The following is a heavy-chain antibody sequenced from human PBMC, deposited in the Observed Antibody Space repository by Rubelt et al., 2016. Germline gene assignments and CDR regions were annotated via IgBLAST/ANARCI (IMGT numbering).Heavy chain of an antibody. CDR1: GVAVRTGGYY. V-gene: IGHV4-31*03. D-gene: IGHD4-23*01. CDR2: IFNSGST. Sequence: QVQLQESGPGLVKPSQTLSLTCSVSGVAVRTGGYYWSWIRQHPWKGLEWIGYIFNSGSTSYNPSLKSRVTISVDTSKNQFSLRLSSVTAADTAVYYCARAASSYGGNPLFDNWGQGTLVTVSS. J-gene: IGHJ4*02. CDR3: ARAASSYGGNPLFDN.